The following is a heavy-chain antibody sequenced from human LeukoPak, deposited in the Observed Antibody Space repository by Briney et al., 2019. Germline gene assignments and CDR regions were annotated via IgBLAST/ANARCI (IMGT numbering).Heavy chain of an antibody. Sequence: GGSLRLSCAASGFTFSSYAMSWVRQAPGKGLEWVSAISGSGGSTYYADSVKGRFTISRDNSKNTLYLQMNSLRAEDTAVYYCARYRMDAGSYTSGWFDPWGQGTLVTVSS. CDR1: GFTFSSYA. V-gene: IGHV3-23*01. CDR3: ARYRMDAGSYTSGWFDP. D-gene: IGHD3-10*01. CDR2: ISGSGGST. J-gene: IGHJ5*02.